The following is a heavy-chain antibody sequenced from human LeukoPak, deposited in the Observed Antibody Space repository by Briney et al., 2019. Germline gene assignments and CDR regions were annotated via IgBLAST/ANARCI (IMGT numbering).Heavy chain of an antibody. D-gene: IGHD2/OR15-2a*01. CDR2: IIPIFGTA. Sequence: GASVKVPCKASGGTFSSYAIFWVRQAPGQGLECMGRIIPIFGTANYAQKFQGRVTITTDESTSTAYMELSSLRSEDTAVYYCAAGDNSDAFDIWCRGTMVTVSS. J-gene: IGHJ3*02. CDR3: AAGDNSDAFDI. V-gene: IGHV1-69*05. CDR1: GGTFSSYA.